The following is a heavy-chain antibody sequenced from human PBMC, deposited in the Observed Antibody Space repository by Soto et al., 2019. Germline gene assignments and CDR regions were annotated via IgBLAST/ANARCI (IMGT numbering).Heavy chain of an antibody. CDR2: IYYSGST. CDR3: ARDEYSSSWYDY. Sequence: QVQLQESGPGLVKPSETLSLTCTVSGGSINSYYWGWIRQPPGKGLEWIGYIYYSGSTNYNPSLKSRVTISVDTSKNQFSLRLSSVSAADTAVYYCARDEYSSSWYDYWGQGTLVTVSS. D-gene: IGHD6-13*01. CDR1: GGSINSYY. J-gene: IGHJ4*02. V-gene: IGHV4-59*01.